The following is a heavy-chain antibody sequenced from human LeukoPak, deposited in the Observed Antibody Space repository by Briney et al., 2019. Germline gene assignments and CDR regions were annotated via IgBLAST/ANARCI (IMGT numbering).Heavy chain of an antibody. J-gene: IGHJ5*02. V-gene: IGHV4-39*07. CDR1: GGSISSSSYH. CDR3: AKGAGGFSYYNWFDP. Sequence: KASETLSLTCTVSGGSISSSSYHWGWIRQPPGKGLEWIGSIYYSGTTHYNPSLESRVTISVDTSKNQFSLKLASVTAADTAIYYCAKGAGGFSYYNWFDPWGQGTLVTVPS. D-gene: IGHD5-18*01. CDR2: IYYSGTT.